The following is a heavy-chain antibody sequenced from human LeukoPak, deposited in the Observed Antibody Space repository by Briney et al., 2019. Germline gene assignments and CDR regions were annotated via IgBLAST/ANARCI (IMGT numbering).Heavy chain of an antibody. V-gene: IGHV6-1*01. Sequence: SQTLSLTCAISGDSVSGNIALWNWIRQSPSRGLEWLGRTYYRSKWYNDYAVSERSRITINADTSKNQFSLQLNSVTPEDTAVYYCAKDSRSWHWYFDLWGRGTLVTVSS. CDR2: TYYRSKWYN. CDR3: AKDSRSWHWYFDL. J-gene: IGHJ2*01. CDR1: GDSVSGNIAL. D-gene: IGHD6-13*01.